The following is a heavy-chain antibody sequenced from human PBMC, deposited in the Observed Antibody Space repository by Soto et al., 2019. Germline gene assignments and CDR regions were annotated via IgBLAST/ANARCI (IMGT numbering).Heavy chain of an antibody. V-gene: IGHV3-30*18. J-gene: IGHJ4*02. CDR3: AKHSFSYYYDSSGYFDY. D-gene: IGHD3-22*01. CDR2: ISYDGSNK. CDR1: GFTFSSYG. Sequence: PGGSLRLSCAASGFTFSSYGMHWVRQAPGKGLEWVAVISYDGSNKYYADSVKGRFTISRDNSKNTLYLQMNSLRAEDTAVYYCAKHSFSYYYDSSGYFDYWGQGTLVTVSS.